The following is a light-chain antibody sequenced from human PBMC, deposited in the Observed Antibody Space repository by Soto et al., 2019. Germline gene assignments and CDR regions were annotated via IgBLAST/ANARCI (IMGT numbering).Light chain of an antibody. CDR2: GAS. J-gene: IGKJ5*01. V-gene: IGKV3-20*01. CDR1: QSVDNSH. Sequence: ETVLTQSPGTLYFSPGERATLSCRAIQSVDNSHVAWYQQRRGLPPRLLIYGASNRATGIPDRFSGSGSGADFTLTISRLEPEDFAVYFCQQYGNSPPGTFGQGTRLEN. CDR3: QQYGNSPPGT.